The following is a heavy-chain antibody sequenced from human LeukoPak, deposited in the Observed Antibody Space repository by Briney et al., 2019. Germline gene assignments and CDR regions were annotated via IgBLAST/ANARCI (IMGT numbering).Heavy chain of an antibody. J-gene: IGHJ4*02. D-gene: IGHD5-24*01. V-gene: IGHV3-21*01. Sequence: GGSLRLSCAASGFTFSSYSMNWVRQAPGKGLEWVSSISSSSSYIYYADSVKGRFTISRDNAKNSLYLQMNSLRAEDTAVYYCAKNGVRGLQLNYFDYWGQGTLVTVSS. CDR1: GFTFSSYS. CDR3: AKNGVRGLQLNYFDY. CDR2: ISSSSSYI.